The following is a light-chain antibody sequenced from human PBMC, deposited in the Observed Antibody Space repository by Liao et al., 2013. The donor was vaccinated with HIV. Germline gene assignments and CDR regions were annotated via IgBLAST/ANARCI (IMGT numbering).Light chain of an antibody. J-gene: IGLJ3*02. Sequence: SYVLTQPPSVSVAPGQTARIACGGNNVGTKSVHWYQQKPGQAPVLFISYDKDRPSGIPERFSGSNSGNTATLTISGVEAGDEADYFCQVWDSSTNQVLFGGGTQLTVL. CDR3: QVWDSSTNQVL. V-gene: IGLV3-21*04. CDR2: YDK. CDR1: NVGTKS.